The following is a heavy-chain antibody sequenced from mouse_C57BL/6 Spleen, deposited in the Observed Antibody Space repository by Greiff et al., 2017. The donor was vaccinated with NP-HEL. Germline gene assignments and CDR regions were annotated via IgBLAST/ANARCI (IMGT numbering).Heavy chain of an antibody. CDR3: ARDSRYGSSYDYYAMDY. V-gene: IGHV5-4*01. D-gene: IGHD1-1*01. Sequence: EVQLVESGGGLVKPGGSLKLSCAASGFTFSSYAMSWVRQTPEQRLEWVATISDGGSYTYYPDNVKGRFTISRDNAKNNLYLQMSHLKSEDTAMYYCARDSRYGSSYDYYAMDYWGQGTSVTVSS. J-gene: IGHJ4*01. CDR1: GFTFSSYA. CDR2: ISDGGSYT.